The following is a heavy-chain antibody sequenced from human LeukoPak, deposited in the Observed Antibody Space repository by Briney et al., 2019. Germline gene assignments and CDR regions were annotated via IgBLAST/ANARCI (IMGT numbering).Heavy chain of an antibody. D-gene: IGHD2-21*01. CDR1: GGSFSGYY. CDR3: ARESRFPYYFDY. Sequence: SETPSLTCAVYGGSFSGYYWSWIRQPPGKGLEWIGEFNHSGSTNYNPSLKSRVTISVDTSKNQFSLKLSSVTAADTAVYYCARESRFPYYFDYWGQGTLVTVSS. CDR2: FNHSGST. V-gene: IGHV4-34*01. J-gene: IGHJ4*02.